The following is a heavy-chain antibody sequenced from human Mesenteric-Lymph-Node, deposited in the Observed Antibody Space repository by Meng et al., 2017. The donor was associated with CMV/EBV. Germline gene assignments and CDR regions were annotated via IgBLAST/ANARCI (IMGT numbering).Heavy chain of an antibody. J-gene: IGHJ5*02. D-gene: IGHD6-19*01. CDR1: GFTFSDYY. CDR3: ARAPIAVAGPLNWFDP. Sequence: GESLKISCAASGFTFSDYYMSWIRQAPGKGLEWVSYISSSGSTIYYADSVKGRFTISRDNAKNSLYLQMNSLRAEDTAVYYCARAPIAVAGPLNWFDPWGQGTLVTVSS. V-gene: IGHV3-11*04. CDR2: ISSSGSTI.